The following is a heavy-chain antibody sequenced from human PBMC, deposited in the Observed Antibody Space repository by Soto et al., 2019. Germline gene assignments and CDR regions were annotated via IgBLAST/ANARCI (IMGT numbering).Heavy chain of an antibody. D-gene: IGHD3-22*01. Sequence: PVGSPRLSCAASGFTFSSYEMNWVRQAPGKGLEWVSYISSSGSTIYYADSVKGRFTISRDNAKNSLYLQMNSLRAEDTAVYYCARGLYYDSTEVGDYWGQGTLVTVSS. J-gene: IGHJ4*02. CDR3: ARGLYYDSTEVGDY. CDR1: GFTFSSYE. V-gene: IGHV3-48*03. CDR2: ISSSGSTI.